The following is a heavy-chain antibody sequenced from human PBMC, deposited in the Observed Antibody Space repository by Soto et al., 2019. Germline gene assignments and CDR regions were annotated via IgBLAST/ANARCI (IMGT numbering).Heavy chain of an antibody. V-gene: IGHV1-18*01. Sequence: ASVKVSCKASGYTFTSYGISWVRQAPGQGLEWMGRISAYNGNTNYAQKFQGRVTMTTDTSTSTVYMVLSSLRSDDTAVYYCASPRAVAGDYYYYGMDVWGQGTTVTVSS. CDR1: GYTFTSYG. CDR3: ASPRAVAGDYYYYGMDV. J-gene: IGHJ6*02. D-gene: IGHD6-19*01. CDR2: ISAYNGNT.